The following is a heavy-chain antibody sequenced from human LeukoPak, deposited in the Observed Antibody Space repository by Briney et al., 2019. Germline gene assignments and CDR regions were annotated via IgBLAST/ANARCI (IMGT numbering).Heavy chain of an antibody. CDR2: ISSSGSTI. J-gene: IGHJ4*02. D-gene: IGHD3-10*01. CDR1: GFTFSSYE. V-gene: IGHV3-48*03. CDR3: ARGLITMVRGVIDY. Sequence: PGGSLRLSCAASGFTFSSYEMNWVRQAPGKGLEWVSYISSSGSTIYYADSVKGRFTISRDNAKNSLYLQMNSLRAEDTAVYYCARGLITMVRGVIDYWGQGILVTVSS.